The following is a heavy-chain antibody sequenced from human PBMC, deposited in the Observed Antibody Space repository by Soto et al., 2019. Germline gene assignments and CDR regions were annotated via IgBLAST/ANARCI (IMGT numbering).Heavy chain of an antibody. D-gene: IGHD3-16*01. Sequence: EVQLLDSGGHLVQPGGSLRLSCAASGFTISNYAMSWVRQAPGKVLEWVSTLSDRTYYTDSVRGRFTISRDTSENTLYLQMNSLGVEDTAVYYCARSLGPSRHFFDHWGQGTLVTVSS. CDR1: GFTISNYA. CDR3: ARSLGPSRHFFDH. CDR2: LSDRT. V-gene: IGHV3-23*01. J-gene: IGHJ4*02.